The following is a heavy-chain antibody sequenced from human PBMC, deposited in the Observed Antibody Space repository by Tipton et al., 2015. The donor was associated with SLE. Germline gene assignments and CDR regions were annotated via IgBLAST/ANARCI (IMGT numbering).Heavy chain of an antibody. D-gene: IGHD7-27*01. CDR1: GASVTSSAYY. Sequence: LSLTCTVSGASVTSSAYYWGWIRQPPGKGLEWIGTFYYGGSTFYNPSLRSRVTMLLDTSKNQFSLNVNSVTAADTAVYYCARGDWGPYRDAFDIWGQGTMVTVPS. CDR2: FYYGGST. CDR3: ARGDWGPYRDAFDI. J-gene: IGHJ3*02. V-gene: IGHV4-39*07.